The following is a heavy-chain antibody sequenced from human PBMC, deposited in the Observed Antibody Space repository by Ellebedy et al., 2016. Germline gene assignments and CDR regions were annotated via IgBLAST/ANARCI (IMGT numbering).Heavy chain of an antibody. J-gene: IGHJ3*01. CDR1: GFTSTDYP. CDR2: ISPTGLTV. V-gene: IGHV3-11*01. Sequence: GESLKISXATSGFTSTDYPLTWIRQAPGKGLEWVAYISPTGLTVFYTDSVKGRFAISRDTAKNSLSLQMNSLRAEDTAVYFCARESLVSRFAFDLWGHGTMVTVSS. D-gene: IGHD2/OR15-2a*01. CDR3: ARESLVSRFAFDL.